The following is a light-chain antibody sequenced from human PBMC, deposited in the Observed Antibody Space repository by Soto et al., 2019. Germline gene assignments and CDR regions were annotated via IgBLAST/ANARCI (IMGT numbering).Light chain of an antibody. Sequence: QSALTQPASVSGSPGQSITISCTGTSSDVGGYNYVSWYQQHPGKAAKLMIYDVDNRPSGVSHRFSGSKSGNTASLTIFCLQTDDAADSYSRSYTSSSTRVFGTGTKLTVL. CDR2: DVD. V-gene: IGLV2-14*01. CDR3: RSYTSSSTRV. J-gene: IGLJ1*01. CDR1: SSDVGGYNY.